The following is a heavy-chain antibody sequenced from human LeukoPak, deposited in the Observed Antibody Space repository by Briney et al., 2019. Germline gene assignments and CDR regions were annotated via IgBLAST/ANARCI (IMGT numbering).Heavy chain of an antibody. Sequence: ASXXVSCKASGYTFTSYGISWVRQAPGQGVEWMGWISAYNGNTKYAQKLQGRVTMTTDTSTSTAYMELRSLRSDDTAVYYCARENREGNWFDPWGQGTLVTVSS. CDR1: GYTFTSYG. V-gene: IGHV1-18*01. CDR3: ARENREGNWFDP. J-gene: IGHJ5*02. D-gene: IGHD1-26*01. CDR2: ISAYNGNT.